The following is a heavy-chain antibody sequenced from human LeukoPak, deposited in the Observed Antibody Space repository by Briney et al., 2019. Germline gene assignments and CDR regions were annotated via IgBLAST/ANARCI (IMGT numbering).Heavy chain of an antibody. CDR2: ISGDGTRT. D-gene: IGHD3-16*01. CDR3: AKWPEGAMDYFDY. V-gene: IGHV3-23*01. Sequence: GGSLRLSCAASGFSFSSYAMTWARQAPVKGLEWVSAISGDGTRTYYADSVKGRFTISRDNSKNTLYPEMSSLRVEVTAIYYCAKWPEGAMDYFDYWGQGTLVTVSS. CDR1: GFSFSSYA. J-gene: IGHJ4*02.